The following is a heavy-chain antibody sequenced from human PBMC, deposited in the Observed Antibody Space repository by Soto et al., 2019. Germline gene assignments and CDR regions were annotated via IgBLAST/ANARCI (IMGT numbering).Heavy chain of an antibody. CDR2: INPNSGGT. D-gene: IGHD2-2*02. CDR1: GYTFTGYY. V-gene: IGHV1-2*02. CDR3: ARERCSSTSCYMPQTPWVYYYYGMDV. J-gene: IGHJ6*02. Sequence: ASVKVSCKASGYTFTGYYMHWVRQAPGQGLEWMGWINPNSGGTNYAQKFQGRVTMTRDTSISTAYMELSRLRSDDTAVYYCARERCSSTSCYMPQTPWVYYYYGMDVWGQGTTVTVSS.